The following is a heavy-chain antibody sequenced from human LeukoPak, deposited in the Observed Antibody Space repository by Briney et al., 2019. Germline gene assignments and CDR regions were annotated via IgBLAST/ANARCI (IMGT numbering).Heavy chain of an antibody. V-gene: IGHV3-30*04. D-gene: IGHD3-3*01. J-gene: IGHJ4*02. CDR3: ARWGGQYDFWSGYYSFDY. Sequence: GGSLRLSCAASGFTFTNYAMSWVRQAPGKGLEWVAVISYDGSNKYYADSVKGRFTISRDNSKNTLHLQMNSLRGEDTAVYYCARWGGQYDFWSGYYSFDYWGQGTPVTVSS. CDR2: ISYDGSNK. CDR1: GFTFTNYA.